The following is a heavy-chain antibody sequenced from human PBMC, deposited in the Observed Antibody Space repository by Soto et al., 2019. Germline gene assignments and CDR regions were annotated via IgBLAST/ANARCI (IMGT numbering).Heavy chain of an antibody. CDR1: GFLVNYYD. Sequence: GGSLRLSCAVSGFLVNYYDLSWVRQAPGKGLEWVAVISFDGSKKYYADSVKGRFTISRDNSKNTLFLQMNSLRAEDTAVYYCAKDSMGDYYGMDVWGQGTTVTVSS. D-gene: IGHD1-26*01. CDR3: AKDSMGDYYGMDV. V-gene: IGHV3-30*18. CDR2: ISFDGSKK. J-gene: IGHJ6*02.